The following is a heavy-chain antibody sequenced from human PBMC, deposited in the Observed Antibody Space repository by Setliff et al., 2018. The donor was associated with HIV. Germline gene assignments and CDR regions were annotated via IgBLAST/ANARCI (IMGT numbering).Heavy chain of an antibody. CDR2: INFGST. CDR3: ARDRWFGENDAFDI. Sequence: SETLSLTCNVSGGSISSRYWTWIRQPPGKGLEWIGYINFGSTYYNPSLKSRLIISVDTSKTQFSLKLTSVTAADTAVYYCARDRWFGENDAFDIWGQGTMVTVS. J-gene: IGHJ3*02. D-gene: IGHD3-10*01. V-gene: IGHV4-59*11. CDR1: GGSISSRY.